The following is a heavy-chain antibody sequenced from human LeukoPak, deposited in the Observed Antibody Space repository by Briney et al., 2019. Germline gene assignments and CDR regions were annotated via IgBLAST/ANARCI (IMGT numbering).Heavy chain of an antibody. CDR1: GSISSGSYY. CDR3: AREGQQLVPPFDY. V-gene: IGHV4-61*02. CDR2: IYVSGST. D-gene: IGHD6-6*01. J-gene: IGHJ4*02. Sequence: PSETLSLTCTVSGSISSGSYYWSWIRQPAGKGLEWIGRIYVSGSTNYNPSLESRVTISLDTSKNQFSLQLTSLTAADTAVYYCAREGQQLVPPFDYWGQGTLVTVSS.